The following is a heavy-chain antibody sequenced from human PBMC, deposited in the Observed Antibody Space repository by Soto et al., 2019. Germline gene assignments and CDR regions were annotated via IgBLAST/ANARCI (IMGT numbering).Heavy chain of an antibody. V-gene: IGHV3-23*01. CDR1: GFTFSSYA. D-gene: IGHD3-10*01. Sequence: PGGSLRLSCAASGFTFSSYAMSWVRQAPGKGLEWVSAISGSGGSTYYADSVKGRFTISRDNSKNTLYLQMNSLRAEDTAVYYCAKGLITMVLPGVWDYYGMDVWGQGTTVTVSS. CDR3: AKGLITMVLPGVWDYYGMDV. CDR2: ISGSGGST. J-gene: IGHJ6*02.